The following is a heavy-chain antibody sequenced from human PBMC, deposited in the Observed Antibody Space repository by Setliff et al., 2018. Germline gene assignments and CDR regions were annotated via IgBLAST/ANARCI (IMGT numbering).Heavy chain of an antibody. CDR2: INPNSGGT. Sequence: ASVKVSCKASGYTFTGYYMHWVRQAPGQGLEWMGWINPNSGGTNYAQKFQGRVTMTRDTSISTAYMELSRLRSDDTAVYYCARAYYDILTGRSENNFDYWGQGTLVTVSS. J-gene: IGHJ4*02. CDR3: ARAYYDILTGRSENNFDY. D-gene: IGHD3-9*01. CDR1: GYTFTGYY. V-gene: IGHV1-2*02.